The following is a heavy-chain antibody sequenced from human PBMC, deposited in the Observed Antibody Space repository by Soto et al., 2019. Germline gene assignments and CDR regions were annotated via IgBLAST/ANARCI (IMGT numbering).Heavy chain of an antibody. V-gene: IGHV3-23*01. J-gene: IGHJ4*02. D-gene: IGHD3-22*01. Sequence: GGSLRLSCAASGFTFSSYAMSWVRQAPGKGLEWVSAISGSGGSTYYADSVKGRFTISRDNSKNTLYLQMNSLRAEDTAVYYCAKNSDYYYDSTGTYLTDYWGQGTLVTVSS. CDR3: AKNSDYYYDSTGTYLTDY. CDR1: GFTFSSYA. CDR2: ISGSGGST.